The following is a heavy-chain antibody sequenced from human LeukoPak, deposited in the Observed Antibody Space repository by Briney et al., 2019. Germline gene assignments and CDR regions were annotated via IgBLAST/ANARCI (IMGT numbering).Heavy chain of an antibody. Sequence: GGSLRLSCAASGFTFSSYSMNWVRQAPGKGLEWVSSISSSSSYMYYADSVKGRFTISRDNAKNSLYLQMNSLRAEDTAVYYCARDGSYYYDSSGYYYDYGMDVWGQGTTVTVPS. CDR3: ARDGSYYYDSSGYYYDYGMDV. CDR1: GFTFSSYS. CDR2: ISSSSSYM. J-gene: IGHJ6*02. D-gene: IGHD3-22*01. V-gene: IGHV3-21*01.